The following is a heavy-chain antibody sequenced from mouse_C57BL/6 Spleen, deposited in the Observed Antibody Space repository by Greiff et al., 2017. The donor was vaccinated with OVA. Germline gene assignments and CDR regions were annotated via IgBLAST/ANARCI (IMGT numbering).Heavy chain of an antibody. CDR1: GFTFSDYG. D-gene: IGHD1-1*01. V-gene: IGHV5-17*01. J-gene: IGHJ4*01. CDR3: ARQGSRYAMDY. CDR2: ISSGSSTI. Sequence: DVHLVESGGGLVKPGGSLKLSCAASGFTFSDYGMHWVRQAPEKGLEWVAYISSGSSTIYYADTVKGRFTISRDNAKNTLFLQMTSLRSEDTAMYYCARQGSRYAMDYWGQGTSVTVSS.